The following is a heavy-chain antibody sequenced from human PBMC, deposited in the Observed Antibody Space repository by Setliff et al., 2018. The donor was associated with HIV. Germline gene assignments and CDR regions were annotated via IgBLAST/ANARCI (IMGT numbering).Heavy chain of an antibody. Sequence: ETLSLTCSVSGGSITTDGYYWSWIRHHPGRGLEWVSLIQSGGIIYYADSVKGRFTISRDNSNNTLSLQMSSLRAEDTALYYCAKLDYYDYSGSWARKVAIDFWGRGTMVTVSS. CDR1: GGSITTDGYY. CDR3: AKLDYYDYSGSWARKVAIDF. J-gene: IGHJ3*01. CDR2: IQSGGII. D-gene: IGHD3-22*01. V-gene: IGHV3-53*03.